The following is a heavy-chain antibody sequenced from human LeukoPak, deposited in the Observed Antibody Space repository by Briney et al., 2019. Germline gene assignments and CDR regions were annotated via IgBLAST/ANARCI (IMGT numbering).Heavy chain of an antibody. CDR2: INAGNGNT. Sequence: GASVKVSCKASGYTFTSYAMHWVRQALGQRLEWMGWINAGNGNTKYSQKFQGRVTITRDTSASTAYMELSSLRSEDTAVYYCAREVESVSSSWSWAFDYWGQGTLVTVSS. CDR1: GYTFTSYA. V-gene: IGHV1-3*01. J-gene: IGHJ4*02. CDR3: AREVESVSSSWSWAFDY. D-gene: IGHD6-13*01.